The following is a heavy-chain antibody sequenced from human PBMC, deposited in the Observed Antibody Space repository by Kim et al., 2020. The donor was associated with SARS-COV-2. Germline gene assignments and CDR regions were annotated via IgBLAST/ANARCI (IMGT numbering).Heavy chain of an antibody. J-gene: IGHJ4*02. CDR2: INPNGGST. V-gene: IGHV1-46*01. CDR3: ARGDIAAVGFFDS. CDR1: GYTFISYY. Sequence: ASVKVSCKASGYTFISYYMHWVRQAPGQGLEWMALINPNGGSTGYAQKFKGRVTLTRDTSTSTFYMELSSLRSPDTAVYFCARGDIAAVGFFDSWGQGTLVTVSS. D-gene: IGHD6-13*01.